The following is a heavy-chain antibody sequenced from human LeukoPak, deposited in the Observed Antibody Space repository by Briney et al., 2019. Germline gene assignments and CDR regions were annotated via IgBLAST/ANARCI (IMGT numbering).Heavy chain of an antibody. D-gene: IGHD6-6*01. CDR2: IYYSGST. CDR3: ASGEGIAARPEYYFDY. Sequence: SETLSLTCTVSGGSISSYYWSWIRQPPGKGLEWIGYIYYSGSTNYNPSLKSRVTISVDTSKNQFSLKLSSVTAADTAVYYCASGEGIAARPEYYFDYWGQGTLVTVSS. CDR1: GGSISSYY. V-gene: IGHV4-59*08. J-gene: IGHJ4*02.